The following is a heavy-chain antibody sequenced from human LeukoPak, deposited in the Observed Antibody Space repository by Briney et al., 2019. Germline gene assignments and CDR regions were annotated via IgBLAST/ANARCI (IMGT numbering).Heavy chain of an antibody. Sequence: SETLSLTCTVSGGSISSSSYYWGWIRQPPGKGLEWIGSIYYSGSTYYNPSLKSRATISVDTSKNQCPLKLSSVTAADTAVYYCASRNYYGSGSSFWGQGTLVTVSS. CDR2: IYYSGST. CDR3: ASRNYYGSGSSF. J-gene: IGHJ4*02. CDR1: GGSISSSSYY. D-gene: IGHD3-10*01. V-gene: IGHV4-39*01.